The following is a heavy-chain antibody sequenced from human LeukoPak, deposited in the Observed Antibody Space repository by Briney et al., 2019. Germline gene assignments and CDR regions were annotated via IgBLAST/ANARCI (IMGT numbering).Heavy chain of an antibody. V-gene: IGHV1-69*05. CDR1: GFTFSSYA. CDR3: ARWYYYDSSGYPDAFDI. CDR2: IIPIFGTA. Sequence: GGSLRLSCAASGFTFSSYAMSWVRQAPGQGLEWMGRIIPIFGTANYAQKFQGRVTITTDESTSTAYMELSSLRSEDTAVYYCARWYYYDSSGYPDAFDIWGQGTMVTVSS. J-gene: IGHJ3*02. D-gene: IGHD3-22*01.